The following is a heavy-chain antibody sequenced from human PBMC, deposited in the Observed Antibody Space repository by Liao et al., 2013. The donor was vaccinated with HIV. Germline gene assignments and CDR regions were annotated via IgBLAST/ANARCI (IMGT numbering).Heavy chain of an antibody. CDR2: INDIGGS. J-gene: IGHJ6*01. V-gene: IGHV4-34*01. CDR3: ARGNPGPPPYRPTNVIYYHY. Sequence: QVQLQQSGAGLWRPSETLSLTCGVSGGSLSGFYWTWIRQSPGTGLEWIGDINDIGGSNVNPSLRSRVSISVDTARTQFSLKVNSVSAADTAVYYCARGNPGPPPYRPTNVIYYHY. CDR1: GGSLSGFY. D-gene: IGHD2-2*01.